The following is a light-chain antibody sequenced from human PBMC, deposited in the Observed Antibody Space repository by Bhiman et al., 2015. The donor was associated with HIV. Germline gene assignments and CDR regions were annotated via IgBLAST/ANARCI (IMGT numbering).Light chain of an antibody. CDR3: QSYDTSLRGPV. CDR2: GNN. Sequence: QSVLTQPPVVSGAPGQRVTISCTGSSSNLGANYDVHWYQQLPGTAPKLLIYGNNNRASGVPDRFSGSKSGTSASLAITGLQAEDEADYYCQSYDTSLRGPVFGGGTKLTVL. CDR1: SSNLGANYD. J-gene: IGLJ3*02. V-gene: IGLV1-40*01.